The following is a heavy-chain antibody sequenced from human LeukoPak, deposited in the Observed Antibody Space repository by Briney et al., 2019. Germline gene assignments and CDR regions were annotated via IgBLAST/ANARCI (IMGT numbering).Heavy chain of an antibody. CDR1: GGSISSYY. V-gene: IGHV4-59*01. J-gene: IGHJ4*02. Sequence: SETLSLTCTVSGGSISSYYWSWIRQPPGKGLEWIGYIYYSGSTNYNPSLKSRVTISVDTSKNQFSLKLSSVTAADTAVYYCARFRYTAMASFDYWGQGTLVTVSS. CDR3: ARFRYTAMASFDY. D-gene: IGHD5-18*01. CDR2: IYYSGST.